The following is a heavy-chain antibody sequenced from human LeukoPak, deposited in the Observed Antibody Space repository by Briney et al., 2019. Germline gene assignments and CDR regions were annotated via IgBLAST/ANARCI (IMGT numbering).Heavy chain of an antibody. D-gene: IGHD2-15*01. V-gene: IGHV4-31*03. Sequence: SETLSLTCTVSGGSISSGGYYWSWIRQHPGKGLEWIGYIYYSGSTYYNPSLKSRVTISVDTSKNQFSLKLSSVTAADTAVYYCARQGGYCSGGSCYSKYYFDYWGQGTLVTVSS. J-gene: IGHJ4*02. CDR2: IYYSGST. CDR3: ARQGGYCSGGSCYSKYYFDY. CDR1: GGSISSGGYY.